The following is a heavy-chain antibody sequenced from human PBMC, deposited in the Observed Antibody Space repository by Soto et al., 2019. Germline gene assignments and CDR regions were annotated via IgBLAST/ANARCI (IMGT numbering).Heavy chain of an antibody. CDR3: ARQEGSSYYYYYMDV. V-gene: IGHV4-39*01. CDR1: GGSISSSSYY. CDR2: IYYSGST. J-gene: IGHJ6*03. D-gene: IGHD6-13*01. Sequence: QLQLQESGPGLVKPSETLSLTCTVSGGSISSSSYYWGWIRQPPGKGLEWIGSIYYSGSTYYNPSLKSRVTISVDTSKNQFSLKLSSVIAADTAVYYCARQEGSSYYYYYMDVWGKGTTVTVSS.